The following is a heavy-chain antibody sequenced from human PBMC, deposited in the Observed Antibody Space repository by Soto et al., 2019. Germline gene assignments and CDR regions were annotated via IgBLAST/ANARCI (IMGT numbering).Heavy chain of an antibody. CDR1: GLAFSDHY. J-gene: IGHJ6*02. V-gene: IGHV3-72*01. CDR2: SRNKANSFTT. CDR3: SVYHYSYRIHF. D-gene: IGHD1-26*01. Sequence: EVQVVESGGGLVQPGGSLRLSCAASGLAFSDHYMDWVRQAPGKGLEWVGRSRNKANSFTTEYAASVNGRFSVSRDDSKNSLFLQMNSLKSGVTAVYYFSVYHYSYRIHFWGQGTTVTVSS.